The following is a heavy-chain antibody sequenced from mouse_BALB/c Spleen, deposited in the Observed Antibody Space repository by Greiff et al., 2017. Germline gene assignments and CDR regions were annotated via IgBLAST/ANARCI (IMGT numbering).Heavy chain of an antibody. V-gene: IGHV1-69*02. CDR3: TRNYGSNAWFAY. J-gene: IGHJ3*01. D-gene: IGHD1-1*01. Sequence: QVQLQQPGAELVRPGASVKLSCKASGYTFTSYWINWVKQRPGQGLEWIGNIYPSDSYTNYNQKFKDKATLTVDKSSSTAYMQLSSPTSEDSAVYYCTRNYGSNAWFAYWGQGTLVTVSA. CDR2: IYPSDSYT. CDR1: GYTFTSYW.